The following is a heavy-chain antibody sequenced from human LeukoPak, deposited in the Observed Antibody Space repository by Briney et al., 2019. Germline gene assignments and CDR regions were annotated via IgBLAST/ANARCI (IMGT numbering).Heavy chain of an antibody. D-gene: IGHD2-15*01. V-gene: IGHV3-23*01. J-gene: IGHJ5*02. CDR1: GFTFSSYA. CDR3: AKEPYSESLPGTWDWFDP. Sequence: GGSLRLSCAASGFTFSSYAMSWVRQAPGKGLEWVSAISGSGGSTYYADSVKGRFTISRDNSKNTLYLQMNSLRAEDTAVYYCAKEPYSESLPGTWDWFDPWGQGTLVTVSS. CDR2: ISGSGGST.